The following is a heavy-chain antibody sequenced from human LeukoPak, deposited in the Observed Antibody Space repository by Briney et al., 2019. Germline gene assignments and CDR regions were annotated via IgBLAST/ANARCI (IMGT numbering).Heavy chain of an antibody. D-gene: IGHD5-12*01. Sequence: GGSLRLSCAASGFTFSSYGMHWVRQAPGKGLEWVAVISYDGSNKYYAGSVKGRFTISRDNSKNTLYLQMNSLRAEDTAVYYCAELRSDGDYWGQGTLVTVSS. J-gene: IGHJ4*02. CDR3: AELRSDGDY. CDR1: GFTFSSYG. V-gene: IGHV3-30*18. CDR2: ISYDGSNK.